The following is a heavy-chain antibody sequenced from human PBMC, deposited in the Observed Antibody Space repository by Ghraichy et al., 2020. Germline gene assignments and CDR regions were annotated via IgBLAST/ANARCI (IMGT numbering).Heavy chain of an antibody. J-gene: IGHJ4*02. D-gene: IGHD6-13*01. CDR2: IGSSGGMK. V-gene: IGHV3-11*01. Sequence: GGSLRLSCAASGFSFSDYYMSWIRQAPGKGLEWVSNIGSSGGMKSYADSVKGRFTISRANAKNSLYLQIDSLRDEDTAISYCAGENAAAWGYFDYWGQGTVVTVSS. CDR1: GFSFSDYY. CDR3: AGENAAAWGYFDY.